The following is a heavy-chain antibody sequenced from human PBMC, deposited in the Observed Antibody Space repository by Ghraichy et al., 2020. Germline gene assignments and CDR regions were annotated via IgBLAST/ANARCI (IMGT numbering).Heavy chain of an antibody. V-gene: IGHV3-15*01. CDR1: GFTFSNAW. D-gene: IGHD2-15*01. CDR2: IKSNTDGGTT. Sequence: LSLTCAASGFTFSNAWMSWVRQAPGKGLEWVGRIKSNTDGGTTDYAAPVKGRFTISRDDSKNTLYLQMNSLKTEDTAVYYCTTTGINCSGGSCYSGGFGYWGQGTLVTVSS. J-gene: IGHJ4*02. CDR3: TTTGINCSGGSCYSGGFGY.